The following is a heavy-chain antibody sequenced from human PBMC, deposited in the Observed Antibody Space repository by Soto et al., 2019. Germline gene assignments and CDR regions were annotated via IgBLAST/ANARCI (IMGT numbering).Heavy chain of an antibody. CDR2: ISAYNGNT. CDR3: ARDRLIAVTGLLHY. CDR1: GYPFTSYG. Sequence: QVQLVKSGAEVKKPGASVKVSCKTSGYPFTSYGINWVRQAPGQGPEWMGWISAYNGNTSYTQKFQGRVTMTTDTSTSTAYMELRSLRSDDTAEYYCARDRLIAVTGLLHYWGQGTLVTVSS. J-gene: IGHJ4*02. V-gene: IGHV1-18*01. D-gene: IGHD6-19*01.